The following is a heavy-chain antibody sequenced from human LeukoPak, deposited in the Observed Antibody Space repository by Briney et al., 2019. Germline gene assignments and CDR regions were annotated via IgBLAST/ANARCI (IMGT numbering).Heavy chain of an antibody. Sequence: GESLKISCKGSGYSFTSYWIGWVRQMPGKGLEWMGIIYPGDSDTRYSPSFQGQVTISADKSISTAYLQWSSLKASDTAMYYCARHSITMVRGVMLPLRYFDYWGQGTLVTVSS. D-gene: IGHD3-10*01. V-gene: IGHV5-51*01. CDR2: IYPGDSDT. J-gene: IGHJ4*02. CDR3: ARHSITMVRGVMLPLRYFDY. CDR1: GYSFTSYW.